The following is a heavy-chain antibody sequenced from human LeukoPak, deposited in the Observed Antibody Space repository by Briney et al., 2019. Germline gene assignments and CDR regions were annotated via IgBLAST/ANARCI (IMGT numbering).Heavy chain of an antibody. J-gene: IGHJ6*02. V-gene: IGHV1-69*04. CDR2: IIPILGIA. Sequence: SVKVSCKASGGTFSSYAISWVRQAPGQGLEWVGRIIPILGIANYAQKFQGRVTITADKSTSTAYMELSSLRSEDTAVYYCARDGYSYGFYYYYGMDVWGQGTTVTVSS. CDR3: ARDGYSYGFYYYYGMDV. CDR1: GGTFSSYA. D-gene: IGHD5-18*01.